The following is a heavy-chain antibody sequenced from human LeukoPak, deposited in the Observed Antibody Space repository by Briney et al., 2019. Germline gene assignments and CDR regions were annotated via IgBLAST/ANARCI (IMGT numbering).Heavy chain of an antibody. CDR2: ISSSGSTI. J-gene: IGHJ6*04. D-gene: IGHD5-18*01. CDR3: ARARYSYGMDV. V-gene: IGHV3-48*03. CDR1: GFTFSSYE. Sequence: GGSLRLSCAASGFTFSSYEMNWVRQAPGKGLEWVSYISSSGSTIYYADSVKGRFTISRDNAKNSLYLQMNSLRAEDAAVYYCARARYSYGMDVWGKGTTVTVSS.